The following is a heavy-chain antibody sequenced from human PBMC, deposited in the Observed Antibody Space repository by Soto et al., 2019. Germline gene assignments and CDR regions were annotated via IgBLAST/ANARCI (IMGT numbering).Heavy chain of an antibody. CDR3: GSGQYAFDI. V-gene: IGHV5-51*01. CDR1: GCSLTSYW. CDR2: IYPGDSDT. Sequence: ESLQISGKGSGCSLTSYWIGWVRQMPGKGLEWMGIIYPGDSDTRYSPSFQGQVTISADKSISTAYLQWSSLKASDTAMYYCGSGQYAFDIWGQGTMVTVSS. J-gene: IGHJ3*02.